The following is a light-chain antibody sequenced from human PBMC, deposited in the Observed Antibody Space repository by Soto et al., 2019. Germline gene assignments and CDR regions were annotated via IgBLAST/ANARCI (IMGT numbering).Light chain of an antibody. CDR1: QSISIW. CDR3: QQHNSYSGT. V-gene: IGKV1-5*01. CDR2: DAS. Sequence: DIQMTQSPSTLSASVGDRVTITCRASQSISIWLAWYQQKPGKAPKLLIYDASSLESGVPSRFSGSGSGTEFTLTISRLQPDDFAGYYCQQHNSYSGTFGQGTKVEIK. J-gene: IGKJ1*01.